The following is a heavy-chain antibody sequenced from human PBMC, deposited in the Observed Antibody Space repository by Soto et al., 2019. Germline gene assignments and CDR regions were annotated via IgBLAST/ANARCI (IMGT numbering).Heavy chain of an antibody. V-gene: IGHV4-31*03. D-gene: IGHD3-22*01. Sequence: SETLSLTCTVSGGSISSGGYYWSWIRQHPGKGLEWIGYIYYSGSTYYNPSLKSRVTISVDTSKNQFSLKLSSVTAADTAVYYCASGEDSSGYYYPLQNFDYWGQGTLVTVSS. CDR2: IYYSGST. CDR3: ASGEDSSGYYYPLQNFDY. J-gene: IGHJ4*02. CDR1: GGSISSGGYY.